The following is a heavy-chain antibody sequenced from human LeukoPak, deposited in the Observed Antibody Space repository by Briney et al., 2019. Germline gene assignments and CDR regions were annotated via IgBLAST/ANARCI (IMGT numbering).Heavy chain of an antibody. D-gene: IGHD4-17*01. CDR1: GDSISSSSYY. Sequence: SETLSLTCTVSGDSISSSSYYWGWTRQPPGKGLEWIGSIYYSGSTYYNPSLKSRVTISVDTSKNQFSLKLSSVTAADTAVYYCARHHDYGDYVDYWGQGTLVTVSS. CDR2: IYYSGST. V-gene: IGHV4-39*01. J-gene: IGHJ4*02. CDR3: ARHHDYGDYVDY.